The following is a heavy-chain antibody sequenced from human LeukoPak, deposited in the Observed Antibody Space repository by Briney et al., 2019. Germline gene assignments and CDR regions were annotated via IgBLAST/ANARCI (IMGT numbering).Heavy chain of an antibody. CDR3: ARDRYYGAGSYGNYYGMDV. J-gene: IGHJ6*02. CDR2: VYAGGST. Sequence: GGSLRLSCAASGFTVSSNYLKWVRQAPGEGLEWVSLVYAGGSTYYADSVKGRFTISRDESKNTLYLQMNSLRAEDSAVYYCARDRYYGAGSYGNYYGMDVWGQGTTVTVSS. CDR1: GFTVSSNY. D-gene: IGHD3-10*01. V-gene: IGHV3-53*05.